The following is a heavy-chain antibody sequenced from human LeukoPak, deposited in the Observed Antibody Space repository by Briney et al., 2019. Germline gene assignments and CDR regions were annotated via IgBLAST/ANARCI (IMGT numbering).Heavy chain of an antibody. CDR3: AKSGASGCSGTSCAEDYYYYMDV. J-gene: IGHJ6*03. CDR2: INHSGST. Sequence: SETLSLTCAVYGESFSDYYWSWIRQPPGKGLEWIGGINHSGSTNYNPSLKSRVTISVDTSKNQFSLKLSSVTAADTAVYYCAKSGASGCSGTSCAEDYYYYMDVWGKGTTVTVSS. V-gene: IGHV4-34*01. CDR1: GESFSDYY. D-gene: IGHD2-2*01.